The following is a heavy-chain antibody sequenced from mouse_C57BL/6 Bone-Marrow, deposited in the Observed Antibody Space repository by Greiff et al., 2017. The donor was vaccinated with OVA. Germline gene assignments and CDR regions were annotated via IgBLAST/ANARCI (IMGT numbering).Heavy chain of an antibody. J-gene: IGHJ4*01. D-gene: IGHD1-1*01. CDR3: ASHYYGSSYKAMDY. V-gene: IGHV1-55*01. Sequence: QVQLQQPGAELVKPGASVKMSCKASGYTFTSYWITWVKQRPGQGLEWIGDIYPGSGSTNYNEKFKSKATLTVDTSSSTAYMQLSSLTSEDSAVYYCASHYYGSSYKAMDYWGQGTSVTVSS. CDR2: IYPGSGST. CDR1: GYTFTSYW.